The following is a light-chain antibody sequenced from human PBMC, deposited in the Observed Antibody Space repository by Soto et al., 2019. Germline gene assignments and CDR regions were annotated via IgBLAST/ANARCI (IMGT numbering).Light chain of an antibody. V-gene: IGKV3-15*01. Sequence: EIVMTQSPATLSVSPGERVTLSCRASQSFRSNLAWYQQKPGQAPRLLIYGAATRATGLPARFSGSGSGTDFTLTISSLQSEDFAVYYCQQYNTWPPITFGQGTRLEI. CDR2: GAA. CDR3: QQYNTWPPIT. J-gene: IGKJ5*01. CDR1: QSFRSN.